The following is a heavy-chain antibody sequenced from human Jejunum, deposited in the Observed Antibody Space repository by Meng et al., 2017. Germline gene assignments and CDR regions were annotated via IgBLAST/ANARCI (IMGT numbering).Heavy chain of an antibody. CDR2: INPSSGDT. J-gene: IGHJ5*02. V-gene: IGHV1-2*06. D-gene: IGHD6-13*01. Sequence: SVKVSCQTSGYTFTDCYIHWVRQAPGQGLEWMGRINPSSGDTYHAPKFQGRFTMTRDTSISTAYMELSSLTSDDTAIYYCAREQIASTGRWVDPWGQGSLVTVSS. CDR1: GYTFTDCY. CDR3: AREQIASTGRWVDP.